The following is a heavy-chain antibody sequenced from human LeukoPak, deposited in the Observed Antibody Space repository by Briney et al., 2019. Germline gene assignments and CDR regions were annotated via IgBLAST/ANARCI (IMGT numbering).Heavy chain of an antibody. D-gene: IGHD1-1*01. V-gene: IGHV1-18*01. J-gene: IGHJ4*02. CDR3: ARRQGTTLNFDY. CDR1: GYTFSSYG. CDR2: INAYNGNT. Sequence: ASVKVSCKASGYTFSSYGFSWVRQAPGQGLEWMGWINAYNGNTNYAQNLQGRVTMTTDTSTSTAYMELRSLRSDDTAVYYCARRQGTTLNFDYWGQGTLVTVSS.